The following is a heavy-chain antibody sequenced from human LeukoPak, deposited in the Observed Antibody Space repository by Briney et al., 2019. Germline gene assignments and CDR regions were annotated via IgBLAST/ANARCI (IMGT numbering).Heavy chain of an antibody. V-gene: IGHV3-9*01. CDR3: AKDIGSSWTQNYFDY. D-gene: IGHD6-13*01. CDR1: GFTFDDYA. CDR2: ISWNGGSI. Sequence: SLGLSCAASGFTFDDYAIHWVRQAPGKGPEWVSGISWNGGSIGYADSVKGRFTISRDNAKNSLYLQMNSLRPEDTALYYCAKDIGSSWTQNYFDYWGQGTLVTVSS. J-gene: IGHJ4*02.